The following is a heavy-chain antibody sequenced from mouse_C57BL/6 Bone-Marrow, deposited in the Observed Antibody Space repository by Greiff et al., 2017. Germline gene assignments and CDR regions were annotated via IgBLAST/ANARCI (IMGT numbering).Heavy chain of an antibody. D-gene: IGHD1-1*01. CDR3: ASSDYYGSREDCDIDV. CDR2: IDPSDSET. Sequence: QVQLQQPGAELVRPGSSVKLSCKASGYTFTSYWMHWVKQRPIQGLEWIGNIDPSDSETHYNQKFKDKATLTVDKSSSTAYMQLSSLTSVDSAVYYCASSDYYGSREDCDIDVWGTGTSVTVSS. V-gene: IGHV1-52*01. J-gene: IGHJ1*03. CDR1: GYTFTSYW.